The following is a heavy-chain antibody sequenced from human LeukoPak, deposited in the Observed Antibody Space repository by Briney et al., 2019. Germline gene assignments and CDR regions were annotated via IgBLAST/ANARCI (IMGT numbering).Heavy chain of an antibody. CDR2: IKQDGSEK. CDR1: GSTFSSYW. Sequence: PGGSLRLSCAASGSTFSSYWMSWVRQAPGKGLEWVANIKQDGSEKYYVDSVKGRFTISRDNAKNSLYLQMNSLRAEDTAVYYCARDVGYYDSSGYYYQTHWGQGTLVTVSS. J-gene: IGHJ4*02. V-gene: IGHV3-7*01. CDR3: ARDVGYYDSSGYYYQTH. D-gene: IGHD3-22*01.